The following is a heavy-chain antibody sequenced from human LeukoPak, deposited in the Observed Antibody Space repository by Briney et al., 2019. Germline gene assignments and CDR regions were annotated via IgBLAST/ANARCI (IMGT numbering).Heavy chain of an antibody. D-gene: IGHD4-23*01. CDR2: IYYSGST. V-gene: IGHV4-59*01. Sequence: SETLSLTCTVSGGSISSYYWSWIRQPPGKGLEWIGYIYYSGSTKYNPSLKSRVTISVDTPKNQFTLKLSSVTAADTAVYYCARNHGGWYDSWGQGTLVTVSS. J-gene: IGHJ5*01. CDR3: ARNHGGWYDS. CDR1: GGSISSYY.